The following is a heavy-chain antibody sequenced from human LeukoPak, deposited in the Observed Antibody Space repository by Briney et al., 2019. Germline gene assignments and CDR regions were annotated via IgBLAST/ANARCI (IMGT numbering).Heavy chain of an antibody. V-gene: IGHV6-1*01. Sequence: SQTLSLTCAISGDSVSSITAAWNWIRQSPSRGLEWLGRTYYRSKWYSDYAVSVKSRISLNPDTSKNQFSLQLNSVTPEDTAVYYCARALAAQWSPNDYFDYWGQGTLVTVSS. CDR1: GDSVSSITAA. CDR2: TYYRSKWYS. J-gene: IGHJ4*01. D-gene: IGHD6-19*01. CDR3: ARALAAQWSPNDYFDY.